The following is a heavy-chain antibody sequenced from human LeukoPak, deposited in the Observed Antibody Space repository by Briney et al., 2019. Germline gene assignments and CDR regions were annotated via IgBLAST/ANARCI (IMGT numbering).Heavy chain of an antibody. CDR1: GGSISSYY. Sequence: SGPTLVKPSETLSLTCTVSGGSISSYYWSWIRQPPRKGLEWIGYIYYSGSTNYNPSLKSRVTISVDTSKNQFSLKLSSVTAADTAVYYCARDRPYSSSWYDSPWHWGQGTLVTVSS. CDR2: IYYSGST. D-gene: IGHD6-13*01. J-gene: IGHJ4*02. CDR3: ARDRPYSSSWYDSPWH. V-gene: IGHV4-59*12.